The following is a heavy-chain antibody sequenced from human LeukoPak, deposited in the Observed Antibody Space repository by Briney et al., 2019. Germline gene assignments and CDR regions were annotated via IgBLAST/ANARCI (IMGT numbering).Heavy chain of an antibody. CDR1: GFTFSSYA. V-gene: IGHV3-23*01. Sequence: GGSLRLSCAASGFTFSSYAMSWVRQAPGKGLQWVSAISGSGGSTYYADSVKGRFTISRDNSKNTLYLQMNSLRAEDTAVHYCAKDPLNYDFWSGYPHYFDYWGQGTLVTVSS. J-gene: IGHJ4*02. CDR3: AKDPLNYDFWSGYPHYFDY. D-gene: IGHD3-3*01. CDR2: ISGSGGST.